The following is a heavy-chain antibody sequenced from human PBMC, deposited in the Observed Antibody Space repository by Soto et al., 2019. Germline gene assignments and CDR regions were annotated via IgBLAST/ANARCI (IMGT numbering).Heavy chain of an antibody. J-gene: IGHJ4*02. Sequence: QVQLQESGPGLVKPSETLSLTCTVSGGSISTYYWSWIRQPPGKGLEWIGYISYSGYTKHKPSLMSRVTTSVDTSKNPFSLKLRSLTAADTAVYYCAPGPGGTSSGGFDYWGQGTLVTVSS. CDR1: GGSISTYY. CDR3: APGPGGTSSGGFDY. D-gene: IGHD3-10*01. V-gene: IGHV4-59*01. CDR2: ISYSGYT.